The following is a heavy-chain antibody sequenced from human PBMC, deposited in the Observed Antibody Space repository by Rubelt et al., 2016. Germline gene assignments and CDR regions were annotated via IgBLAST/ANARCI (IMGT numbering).Heavy chain of an antibody. Sequence: GLVKPSETLSLTCTVSGYSISTYYWGWIRQPPGKGLEWIGDIYHSGSTYYNPSLKSRVTISVDTSKNQFSLKLSSVTAADPAVYYCARVARMVAGTLQPSINSWGQGTLVTVSS. CDR3: ARVARMVAGTLQPSINS. D-gene: IGHD6-19*01. CDR1: GYSISTYY. J-gene: IGHJ4*02. V-gene: IGHV4-38-2*02. CDR2: IYHSGST.